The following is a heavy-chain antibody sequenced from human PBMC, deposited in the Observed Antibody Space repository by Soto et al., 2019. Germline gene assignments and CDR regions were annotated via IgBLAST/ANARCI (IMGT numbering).Heavy chain of an antibody. V-gene: IGHV3-74*01. J-gene: IGHJ4*02. CDR2: INDYGTTI. Sequence: EVHLVESGGGLVQSGGSLRLSCAASGFTLGNYWMHWVRQAPGKGLVWVSRINDYGTTINYAESVEGRFILSRDDAKSEVYLQMNNLRAEDSAVYYCARGGLEPFDYWGQGALVTVSS. D-gene: IGHD1-1*01. CDR1: GFTLGNYW. CDR3: ARGGLEPFDY.